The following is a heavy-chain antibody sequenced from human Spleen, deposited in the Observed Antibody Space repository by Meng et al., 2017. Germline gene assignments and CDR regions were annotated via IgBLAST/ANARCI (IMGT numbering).Heavy chain of an antibody. CDR2: LSSSGTST. V-gene: IGHV3-23*01. D-gene: IGHD3-22*01. CDR3: AKDRPYYYDSSGYSLDAFDI. Sequence: GEFLKISCAVSGFSISAYAMNWVRQTPGKGPEWVAGLSSSGTSTYYADSVKGRFTVSRDTSKNTLYLQMNSLRAEDTAVYYCAKDRPYYYDSSGYSLDAFDIWGQGTMVTVSS. J-gene: IGHJ3*02. CDR1: GFSISAYA.